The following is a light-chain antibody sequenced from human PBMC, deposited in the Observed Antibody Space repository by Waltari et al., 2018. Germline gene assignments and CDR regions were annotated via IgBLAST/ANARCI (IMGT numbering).Light chain of an antibody. V-gene: IGLV1-40*01. CDR2: VNT. CDR3: QAYDSSLTDWL. Sequence: QSVLTQPPSVSGAPGQRVTISCTGSGSNIGAGYDVHWYQQLPGKVPKLLIYVNTNRPSGVPDRFSGSKSGTSASLAITGLQAEDDADYYCQAYDSSLTDWLFGGGTKLTVL. J-gene: IGLJ3*02. CDR1: GSNIGAGYD.